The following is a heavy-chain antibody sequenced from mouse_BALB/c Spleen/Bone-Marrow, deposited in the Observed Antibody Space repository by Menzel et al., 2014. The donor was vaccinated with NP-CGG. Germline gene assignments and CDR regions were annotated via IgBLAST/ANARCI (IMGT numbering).Heavy chain of an antibody. J-gene: IGHJ4*01. CDR1: GYTFTSYD. Sequence: VQLQQSGPELVKPGALVKISCKASGYTFTSYDINWVKQRPGQGLEWIGWIYPGDDNTKYNEKFKGKATLTADKSSSTAYMQPSNLSSVNPSDYFFARGGGYAMAYWGQGPPVTVS. CDR3: ARGGGYAMAY. V-gene: IGHV1S56*01. CDR2: IYPGDDNT.